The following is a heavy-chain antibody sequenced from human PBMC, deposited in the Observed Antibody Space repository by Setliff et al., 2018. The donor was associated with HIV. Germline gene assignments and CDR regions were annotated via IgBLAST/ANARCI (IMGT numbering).Heavy chain of an antibody. V-gene: IGHV4-4*07. CDR1: GGSISRYY. D-gene: IGHD2-15*01. J-gene: IGHJ5*02. Sequence: PSETLSLTCTVSGGSISRYYWSWIRQSAGKGLQWIGDIYTSGRTNYNPSLKSRVTMSLDTSKKQFSLKLNSVTAADTAVYYCAKGPVSGVDLWGQGKLVTVSS. CDR3: AKGPVSGVDL. CDR2: IYTSGRT.